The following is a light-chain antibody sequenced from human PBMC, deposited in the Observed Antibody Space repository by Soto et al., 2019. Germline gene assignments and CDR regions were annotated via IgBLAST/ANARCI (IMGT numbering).Light chain of an antibody. V-gene: IGKV3-15*01. CDR1: QSVSSN. Sequence: EVVLTQSPATLSVSPGERATLSCRASQSVSSNLAWYQQKPGQAPRLLIYGASTRATGIPARFSGSGSGTEFTLTISSLQSEDFAVYYCQQYNDWPRTFGQGTMADI. J-gene: IGKJ1*01. CDR2: GAS. CDR3: QQYNDWPRT.